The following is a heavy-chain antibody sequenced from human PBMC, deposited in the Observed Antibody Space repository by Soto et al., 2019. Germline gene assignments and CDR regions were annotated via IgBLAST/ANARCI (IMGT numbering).Heavy chain of an antibody. CDR3: ARYGDYGVGTYYYYYGMEV. V-gene: IGHV3-21*01. Sequence: GGSLRLSCAASGFTFSSYSMNWVRQAPGKGLEWVSSISSSSSYIYYADSVKGRFTISRDNAKNSLYLQMNSLRAEDTAVYYCARYGDYGVGTYYYYYGMEVWGLGTTVIVYS. CDR1: GFTFSSYS. J-gene: IGHJ6*02. CDR2: ISSSSSYI. D-gene: IGHD4-17*01.